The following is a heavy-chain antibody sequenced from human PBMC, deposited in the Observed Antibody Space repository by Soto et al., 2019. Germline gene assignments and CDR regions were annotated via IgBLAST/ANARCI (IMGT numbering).Heavy chain of an antibody. Sequence: GGSLRLSCAASGFTLSGYAMDWVRQAPGKGLEYVSGISSNGVGTYYVNSVQGRFTISRDNSKNTVYLQMGSLRPEDMAVYYCARRARPDFYYMDVWGKGTTVTVSS. CDR2: ISSNGVGT. D-gene: IGHD6-6*01. J-gene: IGHJ6*03. V-gene: IGHV3-64*01. CDR3: ARRARPDFYYMDV. CDR1: GFTLSGYA.